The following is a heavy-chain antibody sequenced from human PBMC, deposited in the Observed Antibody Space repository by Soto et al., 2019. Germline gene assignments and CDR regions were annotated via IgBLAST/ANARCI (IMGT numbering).Heavy chain of an antibody. CDR1: GYSFTSYW. V-gene: IGHV5-51*01. CDR2: IYPGDSDT. D-gene: IGHD6-13*01. Sequence: GESLKISCKGSGYSFTSYWIGWVRQMPGKGLEWMGIIYPGDSDTRYSPSFQGQVTISAGKSISTAYLQWSSLKASDTAMYYCARQQLVTSDAFDIWGQGTMVTVSS. CDR3: ARQQLVTSDAFDI. J-gene: IGHJ3*02.